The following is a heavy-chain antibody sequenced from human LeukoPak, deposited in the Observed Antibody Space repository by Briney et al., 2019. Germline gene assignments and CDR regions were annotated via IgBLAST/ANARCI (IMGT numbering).Heavy chain of an antibody. Sequence: SETLSLTCTVSGGSISSGSYYWSWIRQPAGKGLEWIGRIYTSGSTNYNPSLKSRVTISVDTSKNQFSLKLSSVTAADTAVYYCARAPNGGYSYGYYYFDYWGQGTLVIVSS. CDR1: GGSISSGSYY. D-gene: IGHD5-18*01. CDR3: ARAPNGGYSYGYYYFDY. V-gene: IGHV4-61*02. CDR2: IYTSGST. J-gene: IGHJ4*02.